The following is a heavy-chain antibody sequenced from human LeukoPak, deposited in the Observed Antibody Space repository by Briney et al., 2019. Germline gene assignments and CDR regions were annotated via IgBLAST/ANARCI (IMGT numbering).Heavy chain of an antibody. CDR2: IYISGGT. J-gene: IGHJ6*03. Sequence: PSETLSLTCTVSGGSINNYYWSWIRQPAGKGLEWIGRIYISGGTNYNPSLKSRVAMSVDTSKNQFSLKLSSVTAADTAVYYCARVNYYYYYMDVWGKGTTVTISS. CDR1: GGSINNYY. V-gene: IGHV4-4*07. CDR3: ARVNYYYYYMDV.